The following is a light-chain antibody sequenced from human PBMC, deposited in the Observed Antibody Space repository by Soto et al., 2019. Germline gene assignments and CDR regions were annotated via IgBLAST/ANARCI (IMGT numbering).Light chain of an antibody. CDR1: QRVSRN. CDR3: QQYNNWPPWT. CDR2: DAS. V-gene: IGKV3-15*01. J-gene: IGKJ1*01. Sequence: EIVMTQSPATLSVSPGERATLSCRASQRVSRNLAWYQQKPGQAPRLLIYDASTRATGIPDRFSGSGSETEFTLTISSLPSEDYAIYYCQQYNNWPPWTFGQGTKVDIK.